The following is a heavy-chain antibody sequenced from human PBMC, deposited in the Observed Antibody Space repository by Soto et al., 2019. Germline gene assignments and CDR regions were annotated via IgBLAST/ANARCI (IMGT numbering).Heavy chain of an antibody. CDR3: ARSPSSYYFDY. V-gene: IGHV3-21*01. D-gene: IGHD6-6*01. CDR2: ISSSGSYI. J-gene: IGHJ4*02. Sequence: EVQLVESGGGLVKPGGSLRLSCAASGFTFSSYSMNWVRQAPGKGLEWVSSISSSGSYIYYADSVKGRFTISRDNAKNSLYLQMNSLRAEDTAVYYCARSPSSYYFDYWGQGTLVTVSS. CDR1: GFTFSSYS.